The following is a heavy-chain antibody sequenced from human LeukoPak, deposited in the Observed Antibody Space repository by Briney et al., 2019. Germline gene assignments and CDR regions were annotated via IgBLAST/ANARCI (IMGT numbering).Heavy chain of an antibody. CDR2: ISGSGGST. CDR1: GFTFSSYA. V-gene: IGHV3-23*01. Sequence: GGSLRLSCAASGFTFSSYAMSWVRQAPGKGLEWVSAISGSGGSTYYADSVKGRFTISRDNSKNTLYLQMNSLRDEGTAVYYCARDRYSSSWAYYYYYYYMDVWGKGTTVTVSS. CDR3: ARDRYSSSWAYYYYYYYMDV. D-gene: IGHD6-13*01. J-gene: IGHJ6*03.